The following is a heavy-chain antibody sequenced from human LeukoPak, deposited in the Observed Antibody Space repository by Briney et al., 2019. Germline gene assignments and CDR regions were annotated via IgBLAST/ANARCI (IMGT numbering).Heavy chain of an antibody. J-gene: IGHJ4*02. CDR3: ARDGHDSSGYYGDY. V-gene: IGHV1-2*02. CDR1: GYTFTGYY. D-gene: IGHD3-22*01. CDR2: INPNSGGT. Sequence: ASVKVSCKASGYTFTGYYMHWVRQAPGQGLEWMGWINPNSGGTNHAQKFQGRVTMTRDTSVSTAYMELSRLRSDDTAVYYCARDGHDSSGYYGDYWGQGTLVTVSS.